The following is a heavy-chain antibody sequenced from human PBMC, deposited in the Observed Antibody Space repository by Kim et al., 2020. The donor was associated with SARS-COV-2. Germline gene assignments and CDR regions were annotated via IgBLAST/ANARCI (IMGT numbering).Heavy chain of an antibody. D-gene: IGHD2-2*02. CDR1: GGSISRYY. CDR2: IYYSGNS. V-gene: IGHV4-59*13. Sequence: SETLSLTCTVSGGSISRYYWSWIRQPPGKGLEWMGNIYYSGNSNYNPSLKSRVTISVDTSKNQFSLKLSSVTAADTAVYYCARDRGVYTGNRYYSYGMYV. J-gene: IGHJ6*01. CDR3: ARDRGVYTGNRYYSYGMYV.